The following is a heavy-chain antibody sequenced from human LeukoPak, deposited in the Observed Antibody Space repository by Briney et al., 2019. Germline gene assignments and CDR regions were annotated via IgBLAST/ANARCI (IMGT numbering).Heavy chain of an antibody. CDR3: ARGMTTVTTGAALIFGY. Sequence: GASVKVSWKASGYTFTSYYMHWVRQAPGQGLEWMGIINPSGGSTSYAQKFQGRVTMTRDTSTSTVYMELSSLRSEDTAVYYCARGMTTVTTGAALIFGYWGQGTLVTVSS. J-gene: IGHJ4*02. D-gene: IGHD4-17*01. V-gene: IGHV1-46*01. CDR2: INPSGGST. CDR1: GYTFTSYY.